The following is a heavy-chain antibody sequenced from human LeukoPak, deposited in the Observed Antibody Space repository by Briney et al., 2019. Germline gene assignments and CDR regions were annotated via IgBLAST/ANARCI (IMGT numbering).Heavy chain of an antibody. V-gene: IGHV4-39*07. CDR1: GGSISSSSYY. D-gene: IGHD3-16*01. CDR3: ARVGGLGVLADY. Sequence: PSETLSLTCTVSGGSISSSSYYWGWIRQPPGKGLEWIGSIYYSGSTYYNPSLKSRVTISVDTSKNQFSLKLSSVTAADTAVYYCARVGGLGVLADYWGQGTLVTVSS. CDR2: IYYSGST. J-gene: IGHJ4*02.